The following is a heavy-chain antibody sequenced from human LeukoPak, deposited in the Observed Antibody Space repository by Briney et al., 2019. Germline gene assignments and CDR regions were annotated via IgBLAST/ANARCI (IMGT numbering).Heavy chain of an antibody. D-gene: IGHD3-10*01. Sequence: ASVKVSCKASGYTFTSCGISWVRQAPGQGLEWVGWISAYNGHTNYAQKFEVRVTMTTDTSTSTAYMELRSLRSDDTAVYYCARDYGSGRDNWFDPWGQGTLVTVSS. CDR1: GYTFTSCG. V-gene: IGHV1-18*01. CDR3: ARDYGSGRDNWFDP. J-gene: IGHJ5*02. CDR2: ISAYNGHT.